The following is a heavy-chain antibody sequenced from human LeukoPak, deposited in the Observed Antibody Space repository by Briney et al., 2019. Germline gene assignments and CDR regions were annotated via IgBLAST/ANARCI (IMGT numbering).Heavy chain of an antibody. J-gene: IGHJ4*02. D-gene: IGHD3-22*01. CDR2: IRSEANSYAT. CDR3: TTTYYYDSSGYYYDDY. Sequence: GGSLRLSCAASGFTFSGSAMHWVRQASGKGLEWVGRIRSEANSYATAYAASVKGRFTISRDDSKNTAYLQMNSLRTEDTAVYYCTTTYYYDSSGYYYDDYWGQGTLVTVSS. V-gene: IGHV3-73*01. CDR1: GFTFSGSA.